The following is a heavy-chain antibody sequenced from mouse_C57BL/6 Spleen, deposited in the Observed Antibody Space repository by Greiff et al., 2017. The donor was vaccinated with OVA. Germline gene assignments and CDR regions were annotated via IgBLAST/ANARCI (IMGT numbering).Heavy chain of an antibody. CDR2: IDPEDGET. CDR3: ATLYYGNYGDAMDY. Sequence: VQLQQSGAELVKPGASVKLSCTASGFNIKDYYMHWVKQRTEQRLEWIGRIDPEDGETKYAQKLQGKATITADTSSNTAYLQLSSLTSEDTAVYYCATLYYGNYGDAMDYWGQGTSVTVSS. D-gene: IGHD2-1*01. CDR1: GFNIKDYY. V-gene: IGHV14-2*01. J-gene: IGHJ4*01.